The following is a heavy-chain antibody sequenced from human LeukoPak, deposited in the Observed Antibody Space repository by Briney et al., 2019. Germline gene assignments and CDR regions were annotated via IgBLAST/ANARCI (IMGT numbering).Heavy chain of an antibody. J-gene: IGHJ4*02. V-gene: IGHV3-66*01. CDR3: ARDLYDDGSY. D-gene: IGHD5-24*01. CDR1: GFTVSSTY. CDR2: IYSGGTT. Sequence: GGSLRLSCAASGFTVSSTYMSWVRQAPGKGLEWVSVIYSGGTTYYADSVKGRFTISRVNSKNTLYLQMNSLRTEGTAVYYCARDLYDDGSYWGQGTLVTVSS.